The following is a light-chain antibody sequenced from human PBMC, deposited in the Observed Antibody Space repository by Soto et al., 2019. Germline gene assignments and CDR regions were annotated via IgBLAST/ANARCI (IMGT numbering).Light chain of an antibody. CDR1: QSVPRN. CDR3: QQSSNWPPEIT. J-gene: IGKJ5*01. V-gene: IGKV3-11*01. CDR2: DAS. Sequence: EIVLTQTPASLSLTPGERPTLSCRASQSVPRNLAWYQQRPGQAPXXLXXDASSRATGIPDRFSGSGSGTDFIRTISSLQPEDFAVYYCQQSSNWPPEITFGQGTRLEIK.